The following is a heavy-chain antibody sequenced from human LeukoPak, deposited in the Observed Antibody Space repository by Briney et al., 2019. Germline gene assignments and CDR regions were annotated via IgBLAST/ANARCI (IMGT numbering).Heavy chain of an antibody. D-gene: IGHD2-21*01. CDR3: ATDRLFRNY. J-gene: IGHJ4*02. V-gene: IGHV3-15*01. Sequence: GGSLRLSCAASGFTFKDAWMAWVRQAPGKGLEWIGRIRNEVDGATTTYATSVKGRFNISRDDSRNTLYLQMQSLKSEGTALYYCATDRLFRNYWGQGTLVTVSS. CDR2: IRNEVDGATT. CDR1: GFTFKDAW.